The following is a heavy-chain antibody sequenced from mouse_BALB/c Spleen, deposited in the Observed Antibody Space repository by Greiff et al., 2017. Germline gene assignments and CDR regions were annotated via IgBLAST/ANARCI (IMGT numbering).Heavy chain of an antibody. CDR1: GFSLTSYG. CDR3: ARDLYITTVVATRAPYWYFDV. D-gene: IGHD1-1*01. CDR2: IWAGGST. J-gene: IGHJ1*01. Sequence: QVQLKESGPGLVAPSQSLSITCTVSGFSLTSYGVHWVRQPPGKGLEWLGVIWAGGSTNYNSALMSRLSISKDNSKSQVFLKMNSLQTDDTAMYYCARDLYITTVVATRAPYWYFDVWGAGTTVTVSS. V-gene: IGHV2-9*02.